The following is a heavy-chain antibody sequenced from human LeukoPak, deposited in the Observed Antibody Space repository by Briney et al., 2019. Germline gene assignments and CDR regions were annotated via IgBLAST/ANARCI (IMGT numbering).Heavy chain of an antibody. J-gene: IGHJ4*02. CDR3: VKDLRDYSETLDY. CDR1: GFTFSSYA. D-gene: IGHD4-11*01. CDR2: ISSNGGST. V-gene: IGHV3-64D*06. Sequence: PGGSLRLSCSASGFTFSSYAMHWVRQAPGKGLEYVSAISSNGGSTYYADSVKGRFTISRDNSKNTLYLQMSSLRAEDTAVYYCVKDLRDYSETLDYWGQGTLVTVSS.